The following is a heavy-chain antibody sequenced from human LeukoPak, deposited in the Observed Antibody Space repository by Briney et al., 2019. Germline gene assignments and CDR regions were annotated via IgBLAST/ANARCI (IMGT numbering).Heavy chain of an antibody. V-gene: IGHV1-24*01. Sequence: ASVKVSCKVSGYTLTELSMHWVRQAPGKGLEWMGGFDPEDGETIYAQKFQGRVTMTEDTSTDTAYMELSSLRSEDTAVYYCATDRHYYDSSGYPPDDAFDIWGQGTMVTVSS. D-gene: IGHD3-22*01. J-gene: IGHJ3*02. CDR2: FDPEDGET. CDR1: GYTLTELS. CDR3: ATDRHYYDSSGYPPDDAFDI.